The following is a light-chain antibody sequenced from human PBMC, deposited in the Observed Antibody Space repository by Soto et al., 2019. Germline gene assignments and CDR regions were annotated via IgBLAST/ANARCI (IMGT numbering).Light chain of an antibody. CDR1: SEHSSYA. J-gene: IGLJ2*01. V-gene: IGLV4-69*01. CDR2: LKSDGSH. CDR3: QTWGTGIQV. Sequence: QPVLTQSPSASASLGASVKLTCTLSSEHSSYAIAWHQQQPEQGPRFLMRLKSDGSHTKGDGIPDRFSGSSSGAERYLTISSLQSEDEADYYCQTWGTGIQVFGGGTKLTVL.